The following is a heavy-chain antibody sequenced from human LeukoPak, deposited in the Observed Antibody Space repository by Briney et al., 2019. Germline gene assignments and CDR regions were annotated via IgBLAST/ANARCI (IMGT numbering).Heavy chain of an antibody. CDR3: ARDQGVAAAGSEYYYSCMNV. CDR2: INLYSGDT. J-gene: IGHJ6*02. CDR1: GSAFTVFY. V-gene: IGHV1-2*02. Sequence: ASVKVSCKASGSAFTVFYMHWVRQAHGPGLGLKGLINLYSGDTNYEQKFPGRVTMARGTPISTAYMELSRLRADDKAEYDCARDQGVAAAGSEYYYSCMNVWGQGTTVTVSS. D-gene: IGHD6-13*01.